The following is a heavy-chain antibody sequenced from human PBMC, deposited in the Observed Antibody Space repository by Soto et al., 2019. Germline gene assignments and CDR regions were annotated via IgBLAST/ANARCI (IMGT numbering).Heavy chain of an antibody. CDR2: ISSSSSTI. V-gene: IGHV3-48*02. Sequence: LRLSCAASGFTFSSYSMNWVRQAPGKGLEWVSYISSSSSTIYYADSVKGRFTISRDNAKNSLYLQMNSLRDEDTAVYYCARGGLVGYDFWSGYYTAGIDYWGQGTLVTVSS. CDR3: ARGGLVGYDFWSGYYTAGIDY. J-gene: IGHJ4*02. D-gene: IGHD3-3*01. CDR1: GFTFSSYS.